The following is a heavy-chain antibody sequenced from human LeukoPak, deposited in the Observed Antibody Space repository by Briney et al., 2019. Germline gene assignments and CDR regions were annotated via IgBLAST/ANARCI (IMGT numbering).Heavy chain of an antibody. D-gene: IGHD1-7*01. CDR1: GGSISSYY. Sequence: PSETLSLTCTVSGGSISSYYWSRIRQPPGKGLEWIGEINHSGSTNYNPSLKSRVTISVDTSKNQFSLKLSSVTAADTAVYYCARVELPRGFDAFDIWGQGTMVTVSS. V-gene: IGHV4-34*01. CDR2: INHSGST. J-gene: IGHJ3*02. CDR3: ARVELPRGFDAFDI.